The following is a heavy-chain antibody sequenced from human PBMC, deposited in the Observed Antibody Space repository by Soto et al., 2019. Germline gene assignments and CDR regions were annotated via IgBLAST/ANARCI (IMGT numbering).Heavy chain of an antibody. D-gene: IGHD6-13*01. CDR3: ARVRRGEVYSSSWYFYFDY. J-gene: IGHJ4*02. CDR2: INHSGST. Sequence: PSETLDLTWAVYGGSFSGYYWSWIRQPPGKGLEWIGEINHSGSTNYNPSLKSRVTISVDTPKNQFSLKLSSVTAADTAVYYCARVRRGEVYSSSWYFYFDYWGQGTLVTVSS. V-gene: IGHV4-34*01. CDR1: GGSFSGYY.